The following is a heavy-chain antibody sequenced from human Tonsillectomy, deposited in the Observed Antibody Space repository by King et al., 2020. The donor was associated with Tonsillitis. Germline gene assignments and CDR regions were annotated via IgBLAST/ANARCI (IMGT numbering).Heavy chain of an antibody. CDR2: IKQDGSGK. J-gene: IGHJ4*02. CDR1: GFTFSSYW. Sequence: EWQLVQSGGGLVQPGGSLRLSCAASGFTFSSYWMTWVRQAPGKGREWVANIKQDGSGKYYVDSVRGRFTISRDNAKNSLYLQMNSLRAEDTAVYYCARDPTYYYDSSGYYYSHFDYWGQGTLVTVSS. D-gene: IGHD3-22*01. V-gene: IGHV3-7*04. CDR3: ARDPTYYYDSSGYYYSHFDY.